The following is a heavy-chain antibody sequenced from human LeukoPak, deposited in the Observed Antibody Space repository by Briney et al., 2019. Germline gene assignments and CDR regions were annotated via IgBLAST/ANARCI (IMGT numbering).Heavy chain of an antibody. D-gene: IGHD3-22*01. V-gene: IGHV3-23*01. Sequence: GGSLRLSCAASGFTFSIIAMSWVRQAPGKGLEWVSGISGSGEIIYYADSVKGRFTISRDNAKNSLYLQMNSLRAEDTAVYFCARDYYNISGYYSGQNWGQGTLVTVSS. CDR1: GFTFSIIA. CDR3: ARDYYNISGYYSGQN. CDR2: ISGSGEII. J-gene: IGHJ4*02.